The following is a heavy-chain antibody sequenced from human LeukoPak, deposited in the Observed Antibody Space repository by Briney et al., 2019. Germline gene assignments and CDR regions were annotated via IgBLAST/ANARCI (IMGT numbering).Heavy chain of an antibody. V-gene: IGHV3-23*01. Sequence: GGSLRLSCAASGFTFSSYAMSWVRQAPGKGLECISGFSGSGGSTYYADSVKGRFTISRDNSKNTLYLQLNSLRAEDTALYYCAKGDRALYYGFASFDYWGQGTLVTVSS. CDR2: FSGSGGST. CDR1: GFTFSSYA. J-gene: IGHJ4*01. CDR3: AKGDRALYYGFASFDY. D-gene: IGHD3-10*01.